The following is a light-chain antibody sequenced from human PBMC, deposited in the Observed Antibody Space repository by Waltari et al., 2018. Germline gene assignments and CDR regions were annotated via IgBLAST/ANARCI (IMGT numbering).Light chain of an antibody. Sequence: QSALTQPASVSGSPGQSTTLSRTGPSSDVGSYNLVSVYQQYPGKAPKLIIYEVNRRPSGVSNRFSGSKSGNTASLTISGLQAEDEADYYCNSYAGSSTHVIFGGGTKLTVL. CDR1: SSDVGSYNL. CDR3: NSYAGSSTHVI. J-gene: IGLJ2*01. V-gene: IGLV2-23*02. CDR2: EVN.